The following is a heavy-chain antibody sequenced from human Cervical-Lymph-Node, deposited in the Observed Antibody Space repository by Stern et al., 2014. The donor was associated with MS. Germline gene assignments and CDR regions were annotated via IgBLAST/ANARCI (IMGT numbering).Heavy chain of an antibody. J-gene: IGHJ4*02. V-gene: IGHV4-31*03. CDR1: GDSIKTFGYY. CDR2: ISYSGAT. CDR3: MRGDY. Sequence: MQLVESGPGLVKPSQTLSLTCTVSGDSIKTFGYYWSWIRQPPGKGLEWIGFISYSGATFYNESLKSRVTISEDTSTNQFSLRLTSVTAADTAVYFCMRGDYWGRGILVTVSS.